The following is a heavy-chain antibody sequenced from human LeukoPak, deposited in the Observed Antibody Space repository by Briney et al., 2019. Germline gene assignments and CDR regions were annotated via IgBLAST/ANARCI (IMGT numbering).Heavy chain of an antibody. CDR2: ISGSGGST. J-gene: IGHJ6*03. Sequence: PGGSLRLSCAASGFTFSNYAMSWVRQAPGKGLEWVSVISGSGGSTYYADSVKGRFTISRDNAKNSLYLQMNSLRAEDTAVYYCARSARWYEIYYYYMDVWGKGTTVTISS. V-gene: IGHV3-23*01. D-gene: IGHD6-13*01. CDR1: GFTFSNYA. CDR3: ARSARWYEIYYYYMDV.